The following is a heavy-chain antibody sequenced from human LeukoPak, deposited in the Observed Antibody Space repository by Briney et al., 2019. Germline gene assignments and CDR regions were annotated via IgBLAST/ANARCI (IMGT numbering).Heavy chain of an antibody. CDR2: ISYDGSNK. V-gene: IGHV3-30*04. D-gene: IGHD6-19*01. J-gene: IGHJ5*02. CDR3: AKVAYSSGWYWFDP. Sequence: PGGSLRLSCAASGFTFSSYAMHWVRQAPGKGLEWVAVISYDGSNKYYADSVKGRFTISRDNSKNTLYLQMNSLRAEDTAVYYCAKVAYSSGWYWFDPWGQGTLVTVSS. CDR1: GFTFSSYA.